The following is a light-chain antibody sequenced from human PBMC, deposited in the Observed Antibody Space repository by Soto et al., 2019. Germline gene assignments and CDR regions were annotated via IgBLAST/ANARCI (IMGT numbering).Light chain of an antibody. CDR3: SSYTTSSTYV. V-gene: IGLV2-14*01. CDR1: SNDVGGYNY. J-gene: IGLJ1*01. CDR2: EVS. Sequence: QSDLTQPASVSGSPGQSITISCTGTSNDVGGYNYVSWYQQHLGKAPKLMIYEVSNRLSGISNRFSGSKSGNTASLTISGLQSEDEADYYCSSYTTSSTYVFGTGTKVTVL.